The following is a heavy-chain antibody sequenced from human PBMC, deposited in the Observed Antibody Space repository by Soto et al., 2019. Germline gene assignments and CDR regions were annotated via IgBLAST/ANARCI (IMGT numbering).Heavy chain of an antibody. CDR1: GYAFTTYG. D-gene: IGHD1-1*01. CDR3: ARGRYGDY. V-gene: IGHV1-18*01. J-gene: IGHJ4*02. CDR2: ISAHNGNT. Sequence: QFHLVQSGAEVKKPGASVKVSCNGSGYAFTTYGITWVRQAPGQGLEWMGWISAHNGNTNYAQKLQGRVTVTRDTSTSTAYMELRGLRSDDTAVYYCARGRYGDYWGQGALVTVSS.